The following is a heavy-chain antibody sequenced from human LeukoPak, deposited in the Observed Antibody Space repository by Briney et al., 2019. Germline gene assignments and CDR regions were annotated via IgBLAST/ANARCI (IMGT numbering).Heavy chain of an antibody. CDR1: GGSFSGCY. J-gene: IGHJ4*02. CDR3: ARGGRYDSYIDY. Sequence: SETLSLTCTVYGGSFSGCYWSWIRQPPGKGLEWIGEINHSGSTNYNSSLKSRVTISVDTSKNQFSLKLSSVTAADTAVYYCARGGRYDSYIDYWGQGTLVTVSS. D-gene: IGHD1-26*01. V-gene: IGHV4-34*01. CDR2: INHSGST.